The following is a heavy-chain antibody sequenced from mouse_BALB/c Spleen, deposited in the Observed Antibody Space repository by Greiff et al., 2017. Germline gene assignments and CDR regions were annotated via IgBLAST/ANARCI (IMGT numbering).Heavy chain of an antibody. D-gene: IGHD4-1*01. CDR2: IWRGGST. V-gene: IGHV2-5-1*01. Sequence: VKLVESGPSLVKPSGSLSISCPASGFSLTSYGVHWVRQTPGKGLEWLGVIWRGGSTDYNAAFMSRLSITKDNSKSQVFFKMNSLQADDTAIYYCAKTGMDYWGQGTSVTVSS. J-gene: IGHJ4*01. CDR3: AKTGMDY. CDR1: GFSLTSYG.